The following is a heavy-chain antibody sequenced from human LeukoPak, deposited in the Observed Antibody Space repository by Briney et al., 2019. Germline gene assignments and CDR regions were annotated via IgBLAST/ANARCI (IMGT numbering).Heavy chain of an antibody. J-gene: IGHJ4*02. Sequence: QPGGSLRLSCAASGFTFSSYAMHWVRQAPGKGLEWVAVISYDGSNKYYADSVKGRFTISRDNSKNTLYLQMNSLRAEDTAVYYCARAVVPAAATFDYWGQGTLVTVSS. CDR3: ARAVVPAAATFDY. CDR2: ISYDGSNK. D-gene: IGHD2-2*01. V-gene: IGHV3-30*04. CDR1: GFTFSSYA.